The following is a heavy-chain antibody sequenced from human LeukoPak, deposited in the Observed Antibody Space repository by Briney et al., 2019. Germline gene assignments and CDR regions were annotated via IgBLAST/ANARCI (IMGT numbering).Heavy chain of an antibody. CDR3: AHRHMVRGVTDFDY. CDR2: IYWDDDK. J-gene: IGHJ4*02. V-gene: IGHV2-5*08. CDR1: GGSISSYYW. Sequence: TLSLTCTVSGGSISSYYWSWIRQPPGKALEWLALIYWDDDKRYSPSLKSRLTITKDTSKNQVVLTMTNMDPVDTATYYCAHRHMVRGVTDFDYWGQGTLVTVSS. D-gene: IGHD3-10*01.